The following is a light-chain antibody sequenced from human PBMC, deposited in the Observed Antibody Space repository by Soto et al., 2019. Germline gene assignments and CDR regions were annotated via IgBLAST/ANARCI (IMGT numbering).Light chain of an antibody. CDR2: GAS. Sequence: EIVLTQSPGTLSLSPGKRATLSCRASQSVSSSYLAWYQQKPGQAPRLLIYGASVRATGIPDRFSGSGSGTDFTLTIIRMEPEDFAVYYCQQYGSSPPVTFGQGTRLEIK. CDR1: QSVSSSY. J-gene: IGKJ5*01. V-gene: IGKV3-20*01. CDR3: QQYGSSPPVT.